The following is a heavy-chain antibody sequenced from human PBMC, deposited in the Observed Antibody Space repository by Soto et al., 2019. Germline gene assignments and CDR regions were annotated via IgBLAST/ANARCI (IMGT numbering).Heavy chain of an antibody. CDR1: GFTFSSYG. V-gene: IGHV3-33*01. D-gene: IGHD2-2*01. CDR2: IWYDGSNK. CDR3: ARGPRSQLLGWFDP. J-gene: IGHJ5*02. Sequence: PGGSLRLSCAASGFTFSSYGMHWVRQAPGKGLEWVAVIWYDGSNKYYADSVKGRFTISRDNSKNTLYLQMNSLRAEDTAVYYCARGPRSQLLGWFDPWGQGTLVTVSS.